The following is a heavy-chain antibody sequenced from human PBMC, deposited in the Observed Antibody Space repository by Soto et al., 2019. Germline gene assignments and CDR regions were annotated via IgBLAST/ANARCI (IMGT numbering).Heavy chain of an antibody. CDR1: GFSFSSYA. J-gene: IGHJ4*02. D-gene: IGHD6-19*01. CDR2: ISGRGGRA. V-gene: IGHV3-23*01. CDR3: AKDRSQGAVAGTSDFDY. Sequence: GGSLRLSCAASGFSFSSYALNWVRQAPGKGLEWVSTISGRGGRAYYADSVKGRFTISRDNSKNALYLQLDSLRAEDTAVYYCAKDRSQGAVAGTSDFDYWGQGTLVTVSS.